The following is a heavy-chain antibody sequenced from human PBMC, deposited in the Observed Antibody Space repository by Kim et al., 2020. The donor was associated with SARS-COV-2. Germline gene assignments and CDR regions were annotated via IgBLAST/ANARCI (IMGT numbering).Heavy chain of an antibody. V-gene: IGHV1-69*13. CDR3: ATRSLRFLEWLAPDYGMDV. Sequence: SVKVSCKASGGTFSSYAISWVRQAPGQGLEWMGGIIPIFGTANYAQKFQGRVTITADESTSTAYMELSSLRSEDTAVYYCATRSLRFLEWLAPDYGMDVWGQGTTVTVSS. CDR2: IIPIFGTA. J-gene: IGHJ6*02. D-gene: IGHD3-3*01. CDR1: GGTFSSYA.